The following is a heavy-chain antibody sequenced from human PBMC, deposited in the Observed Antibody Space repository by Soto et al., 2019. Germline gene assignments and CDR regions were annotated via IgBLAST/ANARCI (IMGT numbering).Heavy chain of an antibody. CDR3: ATLGVVAAPQIPNFDY. J-gene: IGHJ4*02. CDR2: IIPIFGTA. D-gene: IGHD2-15*01. V-gene: IGHV1-69*13. CDR1: GGTFSSYA. Sequence: AASVKVSCKASGGTFSSYAISWVRQAPGQGLEWMGGIIPIFGTANYAQKFQGRVTITADESTSTAYMELSSLRSEDTAVYYCATLGVVAAPQIPNFDYWGQGTLVTVSS.